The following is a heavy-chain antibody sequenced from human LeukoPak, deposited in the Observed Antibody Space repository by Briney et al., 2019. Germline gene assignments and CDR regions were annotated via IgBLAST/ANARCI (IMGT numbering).Heavy chain of an antibody. J-gene: IGHJ4*02. V-gene: IGHV4-61*08. CDR2: IYYSGST. CDR3: ARCKGGYDCHS. D-gene: IGHD5-12*01. CDR1: GASISSAGYY. Sequence: SETLSLTCTVSGASISSAGYYWSWIRQHPGKGLEWIGYIYYSGSTNYNPSLKSRVTISLATSKNQFSLKLSSVTAADTAVYYCARCKGGYDCHSWGQGTLVTVSS.